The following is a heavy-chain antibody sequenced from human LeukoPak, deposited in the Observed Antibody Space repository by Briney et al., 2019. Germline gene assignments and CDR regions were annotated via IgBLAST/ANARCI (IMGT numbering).Heavy chain of an antibody. CDR2: IYYSGST. V-gene: IGHV4-59*01. J-gene: IGHJ4*02. CDR1: GGSISSYY. D-gene: IGHD3-16*01. Sequence: SETLSLTCTVSGGSISSYYWSWVRQPPGKGLEWIGYIYYSGSTNYSPSLKSRVTISLDTSKNQFSLNLSSVTAADTAMYYCVRQRSAPYYFDYWGQGAVVPVSS. CDR3: VRQRSAPYYFDY.